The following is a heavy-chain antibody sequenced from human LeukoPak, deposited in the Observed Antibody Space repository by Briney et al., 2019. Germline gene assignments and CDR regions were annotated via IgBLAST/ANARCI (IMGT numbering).Heavy chain of an antibody. CDR3: ARDRREGYYYDSSGYPKN. J-gene: IGHJ4*02. V-gene: IGHV1-18*01. D-gene: IGHD3-22*01. CDR1: GYTFTSYG. CDR2: ISAYNGNT. Sequence: ASVKVSCKASGYTFTSYGISWVRQAPGQGLEWMGWISAYNGNTNYAQKLQGRITMTKDTSTSTAYMELRSLRSDDTAVYYCARDRREGYYYDSSGYPKNWGQGTLVTVSS.